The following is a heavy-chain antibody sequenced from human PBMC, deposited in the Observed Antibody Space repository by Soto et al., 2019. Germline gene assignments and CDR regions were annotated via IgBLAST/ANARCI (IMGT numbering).Heavy chain of an antibody. V-gene: IGHV3-15*07. CDR3: TTGSVEGI. CDR2: IKTSAGGGAT. CDR1: GFSFNEAW. J-gene: IGHJ6*02. D-gene: IGHD2-15*01. Sequence: EVQLVESAGGLVKPGGSLRLSCVASGFSFNEAWMNWVRQAPGEGLEWVGRIKTSAGGGATDYAAPVQGRFTISRDDSKNALYLHMNSLRTEDTAMYDCTTGSVEGIWGQGTTVTVSS.